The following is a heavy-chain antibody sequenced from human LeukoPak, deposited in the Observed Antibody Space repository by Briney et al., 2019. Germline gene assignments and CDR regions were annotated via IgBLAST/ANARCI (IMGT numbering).Heavy chain of an antibody. CDR2: IYYSGST. Sequence: SETLSLTCTVSGGSISSGGYYWSWIRQHPGRGLEWIGYIYYSGSTYYNPSLKSRVTISVDTSKNQFSLKLSSVTAADTAVYYCAYLTDGGRFDPWGQGTLVTVSS. CDR1: GGSISSGGYY. CDR3: AYLTDGGRFDP. D-gene: IGHD2-15*01. V-gene: IGHV4-31*03. J-gene: IGHJ5*02.